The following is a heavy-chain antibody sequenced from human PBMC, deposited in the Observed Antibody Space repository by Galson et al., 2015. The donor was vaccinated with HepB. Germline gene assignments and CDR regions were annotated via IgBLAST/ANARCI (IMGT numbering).Heavy chain of an antibody. CDR3: ARANNYDFWSGYYTPYYFDY. CDR1: GFTFSSYS. CDR2: ISSSSSYI. J-gene: IGHJ4*02. D-gene: IGHD3-3*01. Sequence: SLRLSCAASGFTFSSYSMNWVRQAPGKGLEWVSSISSSSSYIYYADSVKGRFTISRDNAKNSLYLQMNSLRAEDTAVYYCARANNYDFWSGYYTPYYFDYWGQGTLVTVSS. V-gene: IGHV3-21*01.